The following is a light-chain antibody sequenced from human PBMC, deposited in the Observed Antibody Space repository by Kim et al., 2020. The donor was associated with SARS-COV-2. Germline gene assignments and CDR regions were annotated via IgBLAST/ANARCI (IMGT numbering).Light chain of an antibody. CDR3: QQTYSASRT. J-gene: IGKJ1*01. V-gene: IGKV1-39*01. Sequence: DIQMTQSPSSLSASVGDRVTIPCRASQDISRYLNWYQQKPGKAPKLLIYTASSLQSGVPSRFTGSGSETDFTLTISSLQPEDFATYYRQQTYSASRTFGQGTKVDIK. CDR2: TAS. CDR1: QDISRY.